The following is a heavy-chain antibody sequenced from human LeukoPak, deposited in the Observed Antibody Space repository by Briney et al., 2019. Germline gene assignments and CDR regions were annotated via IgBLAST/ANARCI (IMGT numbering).Heavy chain of an antibody. Sequence: GASVKVSCKASGYTFTNYAINWVRQAPGQRLEWMGWINAGKGNTKYSQEFQGRVTITRDTSASTAYMELSSLRSEDMAVYYCARGRLFDYFDYWGQGTLVTVSS. CDR2: INAGKGNT. J-gene: IGHJ4*02. V-gene: IGHV1-3*03. CDR3: ARGRLFDYFDY. D-gene: IGHD3-22*01. CDR1: GYTFTNYA.